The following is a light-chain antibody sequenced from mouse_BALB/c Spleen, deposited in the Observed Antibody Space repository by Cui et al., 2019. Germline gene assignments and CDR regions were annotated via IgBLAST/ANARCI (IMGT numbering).Light chain of an antibody. J-gene: IGKJ5*01. CDR2: LTS. CDR3: QQWSSNPLT. CDR1: SSVSY. Sequence: HIVLTQSPAHMSVSPGEKVTITCSASSSVSYMYWYQQKPRSSPKPWIYLTSNLASGVPARFSGSGSGTSYSLTISSMEAEDAATYYCQQWSSNPLTFGAGTKLELK. V-gene: IGKV4-68*01.